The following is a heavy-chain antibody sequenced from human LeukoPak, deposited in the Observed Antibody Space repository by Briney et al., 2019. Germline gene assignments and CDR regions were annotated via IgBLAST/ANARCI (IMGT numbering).Heavy chain of an antibody. CDR3: ARRKWWYLN. J-gene: IGHJ4*02. Sequence: PSETLSLTCAVYGGSFSGYYWSWIRQPPGKGLEWIGEINHSGSTNYNPSLKSRVTISVDTSKNQFSLKLSSVTAADTAVYYCARRKWWYLNWGQGTPVTVSS. D-gene: IGHD2-15*01. CDR2: INHSGST. V-gene: IGHV4-34*01. CDR1: GGSFSGYY.